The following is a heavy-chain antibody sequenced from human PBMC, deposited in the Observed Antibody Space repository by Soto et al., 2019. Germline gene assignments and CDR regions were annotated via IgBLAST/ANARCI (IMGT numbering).Heavy chain of an antibody. CDR3: AREVFRGSSLPYGMDV. CDR2: INPNSGGT. CDR1: GYTFTGYY. J-gene: IGHJ6*02. D-gene: IGHD3-10*01. Sequence: ASVKVSCKASGYTFTGYYMHWVRQAPGQGLEWMGWINPNSGGTNYAQKFQGWVTMTRDTSISTAYVELSRLRSDDTAVYYCAREVFRGSSLPYGMDVWGQGTTVTVSS. V-gene: IGHV1-2*04.